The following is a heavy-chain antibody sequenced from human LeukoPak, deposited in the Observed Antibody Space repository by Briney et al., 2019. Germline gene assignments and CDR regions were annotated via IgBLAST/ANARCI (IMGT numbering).Heavy chain of an antibody. Sequence: SETLSLTCAVYGGSFSGYYWSWIRQPPGKGLEWIGEINHSGSTNYNPSLKGRVTISVDTSKNQFSLKLSSVTAADTAVYYCARGQYCSSTSCPTPKKQLARVRGPNWFDPWGQGTLVTVSS. CDR3: ARGQYCSSTSCPTPKKQLARVRGPNWFDP. D-gene: IGHD2-2*01. CDR2: INHSGST. J-gene: IGHJ5*02. V-gene: IGHV4-34*01. CDR1: GGSFSGYY.